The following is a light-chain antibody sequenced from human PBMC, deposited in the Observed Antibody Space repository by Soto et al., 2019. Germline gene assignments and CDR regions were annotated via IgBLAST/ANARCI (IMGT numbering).Light chain of an antibody. Sequence: QSVLTQPPSASGTPGQRVTISCSGSSSNIGTNYVYWYKQLPGTAPKLLIYCNDQRPSGVPDRLSGSKSGTSASLAISGLRSEDEADYYCQAYDNSLGVSVLFGGGTKLTVL. CDR1: SSNIGTNY. CDR2: CND. CDR3: QAYDNSLGVSVL. J-gene: IGLJ3*02. V-gene: IGLV1-47*02.